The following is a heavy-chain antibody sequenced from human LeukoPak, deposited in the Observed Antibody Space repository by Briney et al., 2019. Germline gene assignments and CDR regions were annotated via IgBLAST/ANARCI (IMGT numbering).Heavy chain of an antibody. J-gene: IGHJ5*02. Sequence: SETLSLTCTVSGGSISSSSYYWGWIRQPPGKGLEWIGSIYYSGSTYYNPSLKSRVTISVDTSKNQFSLKLSSVTAADTAVYYCARRKGYCSSTSCPFDPWGQGTLVTVSS. CDR1: GGSISSSSYY. D-gene: IGHD2-2*01. V-gene: IGHV4-39*01. CDR3: ARRKGYCSSTSCPFDP. CDR2: IYYSGST.